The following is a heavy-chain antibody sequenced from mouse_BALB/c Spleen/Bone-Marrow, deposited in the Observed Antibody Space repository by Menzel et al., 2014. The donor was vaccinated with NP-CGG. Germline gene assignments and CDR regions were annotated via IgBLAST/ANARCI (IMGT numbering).Heavy chain of an antibody. CDR2: ISCYNGAT. CDR1: GYSFTGYY. CDR3: ARGDGYCVDFDY. D-gene: IGHD2-3*01. J-gene: IGHJ2*01. V-gene: IGHV1S34*01. Sequence: LVKTGASVKISCKASGYSFTGYYMHWVKQSHGKSLEWIGYISCYNGATSYNQKFKGKATFTVDTSSTTAYMQFNSLTSEDSAVYYCARGDGYCVDFDYWGQGTTLAVSS.